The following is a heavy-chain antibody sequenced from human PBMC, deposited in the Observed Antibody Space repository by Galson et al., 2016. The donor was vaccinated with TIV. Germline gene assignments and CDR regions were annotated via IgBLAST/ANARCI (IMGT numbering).Heavy chain of an antibody. Sequence: SLRLSCAASGFTFSNYYMNWVRQAPGKGLEWVANIEKDGSETNYVVSVRGRFSISRDNAKNSLYLQMNSLRAEDTAVYYCASGSGWLIKSWGQGTLVTVSS. CDR1: GFTFSNYY. CDR2: IEKDGSET. D-gene: IGHD6-19*01. V-gene: IGHV3-7*02. CDR3: ASGSGWLIKS. J-gene: IGHJ5*02.